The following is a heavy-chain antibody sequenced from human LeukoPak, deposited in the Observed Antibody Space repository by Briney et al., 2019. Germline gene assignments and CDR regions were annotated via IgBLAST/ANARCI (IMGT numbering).Heavy chain of an antibody. Sequence: SVKVSCKASGGTFSSYAISWVRQAPGQGLEWMGGIIPIFGTANYAQKFQGRVTITADKSTSTAYMELSSLRSEDTAVYYCARASSSSWHYYYYCYMDVWGKGTTVTVSS. J-gene: IGHJ6*03. V-gene: IGHV1-69*06. CDR2: IIPIFGTA. D-gene: IGHD6-13*01. CDR1: GGTFSSYA. CDR3: ARASSSSWHYYYYCYMDV.